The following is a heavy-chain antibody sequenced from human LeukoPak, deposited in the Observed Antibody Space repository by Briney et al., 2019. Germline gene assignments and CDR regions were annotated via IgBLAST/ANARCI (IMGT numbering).Heavy chain of an antibody. Sequence: GGSLRLSCSASGFTFSSRPMHWVRQAPGKGLEYVSGSSGNGGSTYYADSVKGRFTISRDNAKNSLYLQMNSLRAEDTAVYYCARDVLIAADGVIRLDAFDIWGQGTVVTVSS. D-gene: IGHD6-13*01. CDR1: GFTFSSRP. CDR2: SSGNGGST. V-gene: IGHV3-64*04. J-gene: IGHJ3*02. CDR3: ARDVLIAADGVIRLDAFDI.